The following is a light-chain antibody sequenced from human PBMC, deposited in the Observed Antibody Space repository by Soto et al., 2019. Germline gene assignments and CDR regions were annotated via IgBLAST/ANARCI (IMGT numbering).Light chain of an antibody. CDR2: GAS. V-gene: IGKV1-27*01. J-gene: IGKJ3*01. Sequence: DIQMTQSPSSLSASVGDRITITCRASQGISNYLAWYQQEPGNVPKLLIYGASTLQSGVPSRFSGSGSGTDFTLTISSLQPEDVATYYCQNYNGYSHFTFGPGTKVDF. CDR1: QGISNY. CDR3: QNYNGYSHFT.